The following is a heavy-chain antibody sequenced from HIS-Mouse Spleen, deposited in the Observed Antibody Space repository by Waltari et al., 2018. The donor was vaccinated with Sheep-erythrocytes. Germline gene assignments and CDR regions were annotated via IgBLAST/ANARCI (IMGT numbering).Heavy chain of an antibody. CDR1: GFTFSSYG. J-gene: IGHJ5*02. V-gene: IGHV3-30*18. Sequence: QVQLVESGGGVVQPGRSLRLSCAASGFTFSSYGMHWVRQAPGKGLEWVAVILNDGSNKYYADSVKGRFTISRDNSKNTLYLQMNSLRAEDTAVYYCAKDGGGNWFDPWGQGTLVTVSS. D-gene: IGHD3-10*01. CDR3: AKDGGGNWFDP. CDR2: ILNDGSNK.